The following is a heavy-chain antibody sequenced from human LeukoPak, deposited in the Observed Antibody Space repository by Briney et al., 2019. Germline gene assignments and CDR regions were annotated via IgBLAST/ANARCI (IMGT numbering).Heavy chain of an antibody. CDR1: GFTFSSDA. D-gene: IGHD5-12*01. V-gene: IGHV3-23*01. CDR3: ARGMVATDRDFDY. Sequence: GGSLRLSCVASGFTFSSDAMTWVRQAPGKGLEWVSTITGIGGGTYYADSVKGRFTISRDNSKNTLYLQMNSLRAEDTAVYYCARGMVATDRDFDYWGQGTLVTVSS. CDR2: ITGIGGGT. J-gene: IGHJ4*02.